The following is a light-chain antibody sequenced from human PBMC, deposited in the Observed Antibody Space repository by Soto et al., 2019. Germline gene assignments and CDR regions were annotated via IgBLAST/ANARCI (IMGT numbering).Light chain of an antibody. CDR3: SSYTSSSTVV. CDR2: DVS. Sequence: QYALTQPASVSGSPGQSITISCTGTSSDVGGYNYVSWYQQHPGKAPKLMIYDVSNRPSGVSNRVSGSKSGNTASLTISGLQAQDEADYYCSSYTSSSTVVFGGGTKLTVL. CDR1: SSDVGGYNY. J-gene: IGLJ2*01. V-gene: IGLV2-14*01.